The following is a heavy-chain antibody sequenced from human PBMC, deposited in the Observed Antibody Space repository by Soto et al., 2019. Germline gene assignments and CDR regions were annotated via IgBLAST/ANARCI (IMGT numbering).Heavy chain of an antibody. J-gene: IGHJ4*02. V-gene: IGHV3-23*01. CDR2: ISDSGGNT. Sequence: GGSLRLSCAASGFSFNYYAMSWVRQAPGKGLEWVSSISDSGGNTNYADSVKGRFTISRDNSKNTLYLQMHSLRAEDTALYYCAKAARGGYSYGNYDYWGQGTLVTVSS. CDR1: GFSFNYYA. CDR3: AKAARGGYSYGNYDY. D-gene: IGHD5-18*01.